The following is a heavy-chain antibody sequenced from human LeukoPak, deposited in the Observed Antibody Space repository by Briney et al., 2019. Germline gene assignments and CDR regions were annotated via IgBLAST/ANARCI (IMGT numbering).Heavy chain of an antibody. Sequence: SETLSLTCAVSGGSISSNNWWGWVRQPPGKGLEWIGEIYHSGGPNYNPSLKSRVTISVDKSRYHFSLNLSSVTAADTVVYYCARVNINNWHSCDYWGQGTLVTVSS. CDR2: IYHSGGP. J-gene: IGHJ4*02. D-gene: IGHD1-1*01. CDR1: GGSISSNNW. CDR3: ARVNINNWHSCDY. V-gene: IGHV4-4*02.